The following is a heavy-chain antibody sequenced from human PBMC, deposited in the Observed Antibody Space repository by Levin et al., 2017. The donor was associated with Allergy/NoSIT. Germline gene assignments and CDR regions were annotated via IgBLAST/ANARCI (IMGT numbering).Heavy chain of an antibody. CDR3: ARAGERSGYSYVFTMITGFQH. CDR1: GGSFSGYY. J-gene: IGHJ1*01. Sequence: SQTLSLTCAVYGGSFSGYYWSWIRQPPGKGLEWIGEINHSGSTNYNPSLKSRVTISVDTSKNQFSLKLSSVTAADTAVYYCARAGERSGYSYVFTMITGFQHWGQGTLVTVSS. V-gene: IGHV4-34*01. CDR2: INHSGST. D-gene: IGHD5-18*01.